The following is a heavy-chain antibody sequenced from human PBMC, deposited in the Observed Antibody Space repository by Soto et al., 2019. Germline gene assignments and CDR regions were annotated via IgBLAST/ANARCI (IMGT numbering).Heavy chain of an antibody. D-gene: IGHD5-18*01. CDR2: INAGNGNT. CDR3: ARGLNGYLHYFDY. Sequence: QVQLVQSGAEVKKPGASVKVSCKASGYTFTSYAMHWVRQAPGQRLEWMGWINAGNGNTKYPQKFQGRVTITRDTXASTAYMELSSLRSEDTAVYYCARGLNGYLHYFDYWGQGTLVTVSS. CDR1: GYTFTSYA. V-gene: IGHV1-3*01. J-gene: IGHJ4*02.